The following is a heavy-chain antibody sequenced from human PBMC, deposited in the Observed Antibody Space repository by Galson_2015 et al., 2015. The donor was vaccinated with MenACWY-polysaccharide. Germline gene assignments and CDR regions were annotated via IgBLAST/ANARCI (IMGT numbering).Heavy chain of an antibody. CDR3: AAGSPGSRHSYYYYGMDV. Sequence: SLRLSCAASGFTFSSYALHWVRQAPGKGLEWVAVISYDGTNDYYADSVKGRFTISRDNSKYTLYLQMNSLRAEDTAVYYCAAGSPGSRHSYYYYGMDVWGQGTTVPVSS. CDR1: GFTFSSYA. V-gene: IGHV3-30-3*01. J-gene: IGHJ6*02. CDR2: ISYDGTND. D-gene: IGHD1-26*01.